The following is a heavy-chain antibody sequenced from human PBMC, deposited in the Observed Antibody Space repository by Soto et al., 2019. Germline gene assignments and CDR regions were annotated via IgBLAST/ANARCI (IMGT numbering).Heavy chain of an antibody. CDR2: IYYSGST. Sequence: SETLSLTCTVSGGSISSYYWSWIRQPPGKGLEWIGYIYYSGSTNYNPSLKSRVTISVDTSKNQFSLKLSSATAADTAVYYCVRGPYRSGWLFDYWGQGILVTVSS. CDR1: GGSISSYY. D-gene: IGHD6-19*01. CDR3: VRGPYRSGWLFDY. J-gene: IGHJ4*02. V-gene: IGHV4-59*01.